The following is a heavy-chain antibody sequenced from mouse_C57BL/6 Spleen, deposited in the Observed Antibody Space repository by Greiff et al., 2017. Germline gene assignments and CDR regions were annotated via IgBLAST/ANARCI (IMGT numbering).Heavy chain of an antibody. J-gene: IGHJ2*01. V-gene: IGHV5-4*01. D-gene: IGHD2-4*01. CDR1: GFTFSSYA. CDR3: ARDQGDYDGGGGFDF. CDR2: ISDGGSYT. Sequence: EVQLKESGGGLVKPGGSLKLSCAASGFTFSSYAMSWVRQTPEKRLEWVATISDGGSYTYYPDNVKGRFTISRDNAKNHLYLQMSHLKSEDTAMXCCARDQGDYDGGGGFDFGGQGDTRKGS.